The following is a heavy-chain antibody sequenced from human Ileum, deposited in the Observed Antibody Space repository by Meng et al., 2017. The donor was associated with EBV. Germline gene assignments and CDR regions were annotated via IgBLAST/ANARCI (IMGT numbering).Heavy chain of an antibody. J-gene: IGHJ4*02. Sequence: QVQLQESGPVLVKPSDTPSLTCAVSGYSISTTNWWGWIRQPPGKGLEWIGHIYYSGTTYNNPSLKSRVTMSIDPSKNQFSLKLSSVTAVDTAVYYCARNSESGSYIDYWGLGTLVTVSS. V-gene: IGHV4-28*01. CDR3: ARNSESGSYIDY. D-gene: IGHD1-26*01. CDR2: IYYSGTT. CDR1: GYSISTTNW.